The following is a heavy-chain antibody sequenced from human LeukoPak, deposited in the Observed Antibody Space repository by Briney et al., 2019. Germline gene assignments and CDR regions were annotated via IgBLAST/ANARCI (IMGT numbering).Heavy chain of an antibody. J-gene: IGHJ6*02. CDR1: GFDFSDHY. CDR3: ARDGAEGDYQGFYFGIDV. D-gene: IGHD4-17*01. CDR2: ISSSGGMR. Sequence: GGSLRLSCVASGFDFSDHYMSWIRQAPEKGLEWISYISSSGGMRYYADSVKDRFTISRDNAKNSLFLQMNRLTAEDAAVYYCARDGAEGDYQGFYFGIDVWGQGTTVTVSS. V-gene: IGHV3-11*01.